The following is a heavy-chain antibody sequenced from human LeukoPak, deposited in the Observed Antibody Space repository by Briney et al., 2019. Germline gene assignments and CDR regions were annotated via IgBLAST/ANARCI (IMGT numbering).Heavy chain of an antibody. CDR3: TTYYYDSSGYPRRFDP. D-gene: IGHD3-22*01. Sequence: SVKVSCKASGGTFSSYAISWVRQAPGQGLEWMGGIIPIFGTANYAQKFQGRVTIAADESTSTAYMELSSLRSEDTAVYYCTTYYYDSSGYPRRFDPWGQGTLVTVSS. J-gene: IGHJ5*02. CDR1: GGTFSSYA. V-gene: IGHV1-69*13. CDR2: IIPIFGTA.